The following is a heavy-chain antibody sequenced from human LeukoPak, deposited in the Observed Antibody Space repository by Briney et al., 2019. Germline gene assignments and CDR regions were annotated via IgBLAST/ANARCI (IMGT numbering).Heavy chain of an antibody. CDR3: AKVEWDYYDSSGYYLDY. V-gene: IGHV3-23*01. J-gene: IGHJ4*02. CDR1: GFTFSNYA. D-gene: IGHD3-22*01. CDR2: ISGSGGST. Sequence: GGSLRLSCAASGFTFSNYAMSWVRQAPGKGLEWVSAISGSGGSTYYADSVKGRFTISRDNSKNTLYLQMNSLRAEDTAVYYCAKVEWDYYDSSGYYLDYWGQGTLVTVSS.